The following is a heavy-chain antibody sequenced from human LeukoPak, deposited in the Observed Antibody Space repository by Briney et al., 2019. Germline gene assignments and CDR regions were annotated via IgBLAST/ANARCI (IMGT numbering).Heavy chain of an antibody. J-gene: IGHJ5*02. CDR3: AFSPGNSLKWLAP. CDR1: GYTYNIYG. D-gene: IGHD2/OR15-2a*01. CDR2: ISAYSGNT. Sequence: GASVKVSCKASGYTYNIYGISWVRQAPGQGLEWMGWISAYSGNTNYARSLQGRVTLTTDTSTSTAYMELTSLRSDDTAVYYCAFSPGNSLKWLAPWGQGTLVSVS. V-gene: IGHV1-18*01.